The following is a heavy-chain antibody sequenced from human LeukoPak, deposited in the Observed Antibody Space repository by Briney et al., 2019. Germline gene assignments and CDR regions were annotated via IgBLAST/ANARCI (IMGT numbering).Heavy chain of an antibody. CDR2: INTNTGNP. V-gene: IGHV7-4-1*02. CDR1: GYSFTGYA. Sequence: ASVKVSCKASGYSFTGYAMNWVRQAPGQGLEWMGWINTNTGNPTYAQGFTGRFVFSLDTSVSTAYLQISSLKAEDTAVYYCARLHGGNSNYYYGMDVWGQGTTVTVSS. D-gene: IGHD4-23*01. J-gene: IGHJ6*02. CDR3: ARLHGGNSNYYYGMDV.